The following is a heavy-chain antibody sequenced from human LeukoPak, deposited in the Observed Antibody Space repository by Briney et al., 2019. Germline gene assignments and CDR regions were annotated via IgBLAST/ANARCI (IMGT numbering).Heavy chain of an antibody. Sequence: GASVKVSCKASGYTFTSYGISWVRQAPGQGLEWIGWIVVGSGNTNYAQKFQERVTITRDRSTSTAYMELSSLRSEDTALYYCATHSSRWYDHDAFDIWGQGTMVTVSS. J-gene: IGHJ3*02. CDR2: IVVGSGNT. CDR3: ATHSSRWYDHDAFDI. V-gene: IGHV1-58*02. CDR1: GYTFTSYG. D-gene: IGHD6-19*01.